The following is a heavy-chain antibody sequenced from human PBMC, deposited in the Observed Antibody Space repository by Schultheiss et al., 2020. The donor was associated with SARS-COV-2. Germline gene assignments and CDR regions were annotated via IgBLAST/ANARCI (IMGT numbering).Heavy chain of an antibody. Sequence: ETLSLTCAVYGGSFSGYYWSWIRQPPGKGLEWVSAISGSGGSTYYADSVKGRFTISRDNSKNTLYLQMNSLRAEDTAVYYCARGGYCSGGSCRYYYYGMDVWGQGTTVTVSS. D-gene: IGHD2-15*01. CDR2: ISGSGGST. J-gene: IGHJ6*02. CDR1: GGSFSGYY. V-gene: IGHV3-23*01. CDR3: ARGGYCSGGSCRYYYYGMDV.